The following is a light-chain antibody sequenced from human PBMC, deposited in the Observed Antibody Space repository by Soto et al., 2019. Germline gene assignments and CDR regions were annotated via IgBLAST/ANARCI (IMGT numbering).Light chain of an antibody. J-gene: IGKJ1*01. Sequence: EIVMTQSPATPSVSPGERATLSCRTSQSVSGNLAWYQQKPGQAPRLLIYGASTRATGIPARFSGGGSGTEFTLTISSLQSEDFAVYYCQQYNNWPPAFGQGTKVEIK. CDR1: QSVSGN. CDR2: GAS. CDR3: QQYNNWPPA. V-gene: IGKV3-15*01.